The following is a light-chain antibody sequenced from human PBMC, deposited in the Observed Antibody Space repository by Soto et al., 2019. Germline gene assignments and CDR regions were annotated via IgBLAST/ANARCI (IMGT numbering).Light chain of an antibody. V-gene: IGKV3-20*01. CDR2: GAS. CDR1: QSVSSNY. Sequence: ENVLTQSPGTLSLSPGERATLSCRASQSVSSNYVAWYQQKPGQAPRLLVYGASSRATGIPDRFSGSGSGTDFTLTISRLEPEDFAVYYCQQYGSSRWTFCQGTKVEIK. CDR3: QQYGSSRWT. J-gene: IGKJ1*01.